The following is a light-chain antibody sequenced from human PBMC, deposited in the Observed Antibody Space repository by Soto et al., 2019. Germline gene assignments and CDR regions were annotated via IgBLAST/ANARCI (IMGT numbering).Light chain of an antibody. CDR3: QQYNDWTRT. CDR1: QSVSSN. J-gene: IGKJ1*01. CDR2: GAS. V-gene: IGKV3-15*01. Sequence: EIVMPQSPATLSVSPGERATLSCRASQSVSSNLAWYQQKPGQAPRLLIYGASTRATGIPARSSGSGSGTDFNLSISSLQPEDFAVYYCQQYNDWTRTFGQGTKVDIK.